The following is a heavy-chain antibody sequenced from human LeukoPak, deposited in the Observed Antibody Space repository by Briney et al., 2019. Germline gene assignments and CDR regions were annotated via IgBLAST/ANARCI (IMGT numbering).Heavy chain of an antibody. J-gene: IGHJ5*02. CDR2: IYYSGST. D-gene: IGHD2-2*01. Sequence: PSETLSLTCTVSGGSISSGDYYWSWIRQPPGKGLEWNGYIYYSGSTYYNPSLKSRVTISVDTSKNQFSLRLSSVTAADTAVYYCARSIVVVPAARGGWFDPWGQGTLVTVSS. CDR1: GGSISSGDYY. CDR3: ARSIVVVPAARGGWFDP. V-gene: IGHV4-30-4*08.